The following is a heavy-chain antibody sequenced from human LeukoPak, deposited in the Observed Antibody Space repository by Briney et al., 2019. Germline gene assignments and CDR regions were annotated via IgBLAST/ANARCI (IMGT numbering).Heavy chain of an antibody. CDR1: GYTFTDYY. Sequence: ASVTVSCTASGYTFTDYYMHWVRQAPGQGLEWMGWINPNSGGTNYAQKFQGRVTMTRDTSISTAYMELSRLRSDDTAVYYCARVESCGGDCYEDFDYWGQGTLVTVSS. CDR2: INPNSGGT. D-gene: IGHD2-21*02. V-gene: IGHV1-2*02. CDR3: ARVESCGGDCYEDFDY. J-gene: IGHJ4*02.